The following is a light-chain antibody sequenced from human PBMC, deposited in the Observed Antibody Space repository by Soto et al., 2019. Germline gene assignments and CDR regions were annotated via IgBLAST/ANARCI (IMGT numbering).Light chain of an antibody. CDR2: NNN. J-gene: IGLJ3*02. CDR1: SSNIGSNL. CDR3: ALWDDSLNGLRV. V-gene: IGLV1-44*01. Sequence: QSVLTQPPSASGTPGQTVTISCSGSSSNIGSNLVNWYQLLPGTTPRLLIYNNNQRPSAVPDRFSGSKSGTSASLAISALQSEDEGDYFCALWDDSLNGLRVFGGGTKVTVL.